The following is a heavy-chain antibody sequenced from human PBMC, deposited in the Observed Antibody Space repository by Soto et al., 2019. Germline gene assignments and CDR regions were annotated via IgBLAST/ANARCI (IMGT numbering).Heavy chain of an antibody. CDR3: AAVALKRFSPVDFDY. V-gene: IGHV1-18*01. D-gene: IGHD6-19*01. Sequence: ASVKVSCKASGYTFTSYGISWVRQAPGQGLEWMGWISAYNSNTNYAQKLQGRVTMTTDTPTSTAYMELRSLRFDDTAVYYCAAVALKRFSPVDFDYWGQGTLVTVSS. J-gene: IGHJ4*02. CDR2: ISAYNSNT. CDR1: GYTFTSYG.